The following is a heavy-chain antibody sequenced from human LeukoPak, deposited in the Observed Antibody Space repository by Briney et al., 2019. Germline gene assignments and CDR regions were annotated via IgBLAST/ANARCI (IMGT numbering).Heavy chain of an antibody. Sequence: PSETLSLTCTVSGGSISSSSYYWGWIRQPPGKGLEWIGSIYYSGSTYYNPSLKSRVTISVDTSKNQFSLKLSSVTAADTAVYYCARHTAMAYPHYYYGMDVWGQGTTVTVSS. CDR2: IYYSGST. J-gene: IGHJ6*02. D-gene: IGHD5-18*01. V-gene: IGHV4-39*01. CDR3: ARHTAMAYPHYYYGMDV. CDR1: GGSISSSSYY.